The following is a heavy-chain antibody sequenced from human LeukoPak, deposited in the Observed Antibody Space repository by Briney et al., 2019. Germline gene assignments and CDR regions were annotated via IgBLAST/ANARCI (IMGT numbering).Heavy chain of an antibody. CDR1: GGSISSHY. CDR3: ARDGYYDSSGYPHDAFDI. CDR2: IYYSGST. D-gene: IGHD3-22*01. V-gene: IGHV4-59*11. J-gene: IGHJ3*02. Sequence: SETLSLTCTVSGGSISSHYWSWIRQPPGKRLEWIGYIYYSGSTNYNPSLKSRVTISVDTSKNQFSLKLSSVTAADTAVYYCARDGYYDSSGYPHDAFDIWGQGTMVTVSS.